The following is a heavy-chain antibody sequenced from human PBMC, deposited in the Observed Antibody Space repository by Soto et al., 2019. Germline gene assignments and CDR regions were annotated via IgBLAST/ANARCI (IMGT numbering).Heavy chain of an antibody. CDR3: ARFYCDLRSGAPLHCMDV. V-gene: IGHV1-69*13. D-gene: IGHD3-3*01. Sequence: SVKVSCKASGGTFSGYAISWVRQAPGQGLEWMGGIIPIFGTANYAQKFQGRVTITADESTSTAYMELSSLRSEDTAVYYCARFYCDLRSGAPLHCMDVWGQGTTVTVSS. CDR2: IIPIFGTA. J-gene: IGHJ6*02. CDR1: GGTFSGYA.